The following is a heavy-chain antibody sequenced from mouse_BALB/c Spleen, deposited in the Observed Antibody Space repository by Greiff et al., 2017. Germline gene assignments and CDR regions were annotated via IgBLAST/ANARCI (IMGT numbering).Heavy chain of an antibody. D-gene: IGHD4-1*01. CDR1: GFTFSSYA. CDR3: ARLKDWEPLDY. V-gene: IGHV5-9-3*01. Sequence: EVQVVESGGGLVKPGGSLKLSCAASGFTFSSYAMSWVRQTPEKRLEWVATISSGGSYTYYPDSVKGRFTISRDNAKNTLYLQMSSLRSEDTAMYYCARLKDWEPLDYWGQGTTLTVSS. CDR2: ISSGGSYT. J-gene: IGHJ2*01.